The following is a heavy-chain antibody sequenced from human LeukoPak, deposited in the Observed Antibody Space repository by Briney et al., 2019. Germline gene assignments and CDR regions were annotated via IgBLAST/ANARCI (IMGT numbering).Heavy chain of an antibody. CDR1: GGTFSSYA. Sequence: SVKVSCKASGGTFSSYAISWVRQAPGQGLEWMGRIIPILGIANYAQKFQDRVTITADKSTSTAYMELSSLRSEDTAVYYCARDRVVVVPAATSAPNWFDPWGQGTLVTVSS. V-gene: IGHV1-69*04. J-gene: IGHJ5*02. CDR2: IIPILGIA. CDR3: ARDRVVVVPAATSAPNWFDP. D-gene: IGHD2-2*01.